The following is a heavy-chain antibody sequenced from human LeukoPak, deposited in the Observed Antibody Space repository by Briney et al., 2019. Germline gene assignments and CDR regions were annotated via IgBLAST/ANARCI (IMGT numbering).Heavy chain of an antibody. CDR3: TRHMITFGGVIVIDAFDI. D-gene: IGHD3-16*02. Sequence: GGSLRLSCAASGFTFSSYEMNWVRQAPGKGLEWVSYISSSGSTIYYADSVKGRFTISRDNAKNSLYLQMNSLKTEDTAVYYCTRHMITFGGVIVIDAFDIWGQGTMVTVSS. CDR1: GFTFSSYE. J-gene: IGHJ3*02. CDR2: ISSSGSTI. V-gene: IGHV3-48*03.